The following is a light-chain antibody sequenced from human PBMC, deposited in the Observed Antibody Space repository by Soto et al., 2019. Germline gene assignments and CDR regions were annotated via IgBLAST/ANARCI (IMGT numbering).Light chain of an antibody. Sequence: DIQVTQSPSTLSASVGDRITITCRASQNIITRLAWYQQKPGKSPKLLISEASSLESGVPSRFSGSGSGTEFTFSISSLQPDDFATYYCQQCYIHWTFGQGTKVEIK. CDR1: QNIITR. CDR2: EAS. V-gene: IGKV1-5*01. CDR3: QQCYIHWT. J-gene: IGKJ1*01.